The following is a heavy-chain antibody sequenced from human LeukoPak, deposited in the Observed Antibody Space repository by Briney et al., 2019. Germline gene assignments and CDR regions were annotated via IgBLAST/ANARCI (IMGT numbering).Heavy chain of an antibody. D-gene: IGHD6-13*01. J-gene: IGHJ3*02. Sequence: GGSLRLSCAASGFTFSSYSMNWVRQAPGKGLEWVSSISSSSSYIYYADSVKGRFTISRDNAKNSLYLQMNSLRAEDTAVYYCARDSSSWYNAFDIWGQGTMVTVSS. CDR1: GFTFSSYS. CDR2: ISSSSSYI. CDR3: ARDSSSWYNAFDI. V-gene: IGHV3-21*01.